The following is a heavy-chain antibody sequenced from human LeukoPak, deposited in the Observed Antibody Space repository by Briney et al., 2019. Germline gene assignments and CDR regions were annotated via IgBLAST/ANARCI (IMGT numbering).Heavy chain of an antibody. J-gene: IGHJ4*02. D-gene: IGHD2-21*01. Sequence: GGSLRLSCAASGLTVSSNYMSWVRQAPGKGLEWVSLIYSSGSTYYADSVKGRFTISRDNSKNTLFLQMNSLTAEDTAMYYCARALGGDYDHWGQGTLVTVSS. CDR1: GLTVSSNY. CDR3: ARALGGDYDH. V-gene: IGHV3-53*01. CDR2: IYSSGST.